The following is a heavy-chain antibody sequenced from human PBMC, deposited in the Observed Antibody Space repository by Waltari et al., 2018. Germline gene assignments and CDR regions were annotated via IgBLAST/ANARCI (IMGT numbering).Heavy chain of an antibody. D-gene: IGHD5-12*01. CDR2: IYYSGST. CDR1: GGSISSYY. CDR3: ASGPPRGRGYYYYYMDV. Sequence: QVQLQESGPGLVKPSETLSLTCTVSGGSISSYYWSWIRQPPGKGLEWIGYIYYSGSTNYNPSLKSRVTISVDTSKNQCSRKLSSVTAADTAVYYCASGPPRGRGYYYYYMDVWGKGTTVTVSS. V-gene: IGHV4-59*01. J-gene: IGHJ6*03.